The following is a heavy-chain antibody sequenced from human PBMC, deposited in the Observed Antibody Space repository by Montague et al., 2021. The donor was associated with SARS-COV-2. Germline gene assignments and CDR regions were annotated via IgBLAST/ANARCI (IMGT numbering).Heavy chain of an antibody. V-gene: IGHV3-30*04. CDR2: ISHEGSYK. CDR1: GFTFSSYA. CDR3: ARDLESTGYFDPYYYHGMDV. J-gene: IGHJ6*02. Sequence: SLRLSCGAAGFTFSSYALHWVRQAPGKGLEWVADISHEGSYKYYADSVKGRFTISRDNSKNTLYLDMNSLRAEDTALYYCARDLESTGYFDPYYYHGMDVWGQGTTVTVSS. D-gene: IGHD3-3*01.